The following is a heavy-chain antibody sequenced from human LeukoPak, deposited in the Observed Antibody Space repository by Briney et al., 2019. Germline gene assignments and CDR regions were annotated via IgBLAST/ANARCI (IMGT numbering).Heavy chain of an antibody. J-gene: IGHJ5*02. CDR3: ARVAYCGGDCYSRFDP. D-gene: IGHD2-21*02. CDR2: IHSSGST. CDR1: VDSVSRYY. V-gene: IGHV4-59*02. Sequence: SATLSLTCTVSVDSVSRYYWSCIRQPPGKGLEWMGYIHSSGSTYYNPSLKSRITISLDTSNKQFFLNLTSVTSADTAVYYCARVAYCGGDCYSRFDPWGQGTLVTVSS.